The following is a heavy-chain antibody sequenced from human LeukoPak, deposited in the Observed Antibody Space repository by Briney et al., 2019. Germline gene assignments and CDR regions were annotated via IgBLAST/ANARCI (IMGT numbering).Heavy chain of an antibody. J-gene: IGHJ3*02. CDR2: LYSGGGT. CDR1: GFTVSTNY. CDR3: ARLSDSSTYGAFDI. V-gene: IGHV3-66*02. Sequence: PGGSLRLSCAASGFTVSTNYMGWVRQAPGKGLEWVSVLYSGGGTYYPDSVKGRFTISRDNFQNTLYLQMDSLRPEDTAVYYCARLSDSSTYGAFDIWGHGTMVTVSS. D-gene: IGHD3-22*01.